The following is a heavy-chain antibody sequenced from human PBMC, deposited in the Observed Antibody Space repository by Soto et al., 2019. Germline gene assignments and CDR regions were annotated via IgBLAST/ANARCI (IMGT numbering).Heavy chain of an antibody. J-gene: IGHJ5*02. D-gene: IGHD3-3*01. Sequence: PSETLSLTCTVSGGSIRSGGYYWSWIRQHPGKGLEWIGYIYYSGSTYYNPSLKSRVTISVDTSKNQFSLKLSSVTAADTAVYYCARSPGYYDFWSGYPGWFDPWAQGTLVTVSS. CDR3: ARSPGYYDFWSGYPGWFDP. CDR2: IYYSGST. CDR1: GGSIRSGGYY. V-gene: IGHV4-31*03.